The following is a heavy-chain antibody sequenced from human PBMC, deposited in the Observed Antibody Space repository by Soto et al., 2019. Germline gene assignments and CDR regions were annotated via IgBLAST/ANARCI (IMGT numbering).Heavy chain of an antibody. CDR2: IYYSGST. CDR1: GGSISSGGYY. CDR3: AQTTVTRDEYYGMDV. D-gene: IGHD4-17*01. Sequence: QVQLQESGPGLVKPSQTLSLTCTVSGGSISSGGYYWSWIRQHPGKGLEWIGYIYYSGSTYYNPSLKSRVTISVDMSKNQFSLKLSSVTAADTAVYYCAQTTVTRDEYYGMDVWGQGTTVTVSS. V-gene: IGHV4-31*03. J-gene: IGHJ6*02.